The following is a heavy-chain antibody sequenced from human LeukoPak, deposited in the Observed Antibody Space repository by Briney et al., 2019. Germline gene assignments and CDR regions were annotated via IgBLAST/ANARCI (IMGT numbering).Heavy chain of an antibody. Sequence: GASVKVSCKASGGTFSSYAISWVRQATGQGLEWMGWMNPNSGNTGYAQRFQGRVTITRNTSISTAYMELSSLRSEDTAVYYCARPDPPSNTIFGVVSDLWAFDIWGQGTMVTVSS. CDR3: ARPDPPSNTIFGVVSDLWAFDI. CDR2: MNPNSGNT. D-gene: IGHD3-3*01. CDR1: GGTFSSYA. V-gene: IGHV1-8*03. J-gene: IGHJ3*02.